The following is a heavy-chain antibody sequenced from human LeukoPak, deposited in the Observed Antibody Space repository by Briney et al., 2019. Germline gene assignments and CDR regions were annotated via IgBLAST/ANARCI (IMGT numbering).Heavy chain of an antibody. D-gene: IGHD3-10*01. CDR3: ARINTVRGPYWGNYFDY. CDR2: IKQDGSEK. Sequence: GGSLRLSCAVSGFTFSSYWMSWVRQAPGKGLEWVANIKQDGSEKYYVNSVKGRFTISRDNAKNSLYLQMNSLRVEDTAVYYCARINTVRGPYWGNYFDYWGQGTLVTVSS. CDR1: GFTFSSYW. J-gene: IGHJ4*02. V-gene: IGHV3-7*01.